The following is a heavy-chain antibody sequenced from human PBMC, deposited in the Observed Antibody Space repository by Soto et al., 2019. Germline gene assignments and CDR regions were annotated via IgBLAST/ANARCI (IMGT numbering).Heavy chain of an antibody. CDR2: IYPGDSDT. V-gene: IGHV5-51*01. CDR3: ARHKRWLQAQDAFDI. J-gene: IGHJ3*02. D-gene: IGHD5-12*01. CDR1: GYSFTSYW. Sequence: GESLKISCKGSGYSFTSYWIGWVRQMPGKGLEWMGIIYPGDSDTRYSPSFQGQVTISADKSISTAYLQWSSLKASDTAMYYCARHKRWLQAQDAFDIWGQGTVVTVSS.